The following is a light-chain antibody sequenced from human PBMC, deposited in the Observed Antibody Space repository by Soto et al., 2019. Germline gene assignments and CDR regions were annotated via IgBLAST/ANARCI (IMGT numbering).Light chain of an antibody. J-gene: IGLJ1*01. Sequence: QSVLTQPASVSGSPGQSITISCTGTNSDVGGYNYVSWYQQHPGKAPKLLIYDVSSRPSGLSNRFSGSKSGNTASLIISGLQAEDEADYYCASYTNSITHVFGSGTKVTVL. V-gene: IGLV2-14*03. CDR1: NSDVGGYNY. CDR3: ASYTNSITHV. CDR2: DVS.